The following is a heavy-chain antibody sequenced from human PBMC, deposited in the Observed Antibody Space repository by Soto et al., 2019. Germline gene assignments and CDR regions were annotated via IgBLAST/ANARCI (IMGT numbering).Heavy chain of an antibody. J-gene: IGHJ4*02. V-gene: IGHV4-39*01. D-gene: IGHD3-22*01. Sequence: PSETLSLTCTVSGGSISSSSYYWCWIRQPPGKGLEWIGSIYYSGSTYYNPSLKSRVTISVDTSKNQFSLKLSSATAADTAVYYCARELYYYDSSGYYSRFLDYWGQGTLVTVS. CDR3: ARELYYYDSSGYYSRFLDY. CDR1: GGSISSSSYY. CDR2: IYYSGST.